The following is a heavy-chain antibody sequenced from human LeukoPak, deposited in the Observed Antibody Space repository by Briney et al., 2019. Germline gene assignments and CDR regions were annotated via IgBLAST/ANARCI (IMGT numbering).Heavy chain of an antibody. CDR2: INGEGGST. CDR3: AKSPTAVGSLLQS. D-gene: IGHD1-26*01. Sequence: GGSLRLSCAASGFTFDDYAMHWVRQAPGKGLEWVSLINGEGGSTHYAASVKDRFTISRDNSQNSLYPKMNSLRTEDTALYYCAKSPTAVGSLLQSWGQGTLVTVSS. V-gene: IGHV3-43*02. CDR1: GFTFDDYA. J-gene: IGHJ4*02.